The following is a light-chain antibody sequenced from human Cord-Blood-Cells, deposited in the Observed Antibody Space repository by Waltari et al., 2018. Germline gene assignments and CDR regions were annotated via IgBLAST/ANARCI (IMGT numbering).Light chain of an antibody. J-gene: IGLJ1*01. CDR3: SSYTSSSTPNV. Sequence: QSALTQPASVSGSPGQSITISCTGTSSDVGGYNYASWYQQHPGKAPNLMIYDVSNRPSGVSNRFSGSKSGNTASLTISGLQAEDEADYYCSSYTSSSTPNVFGTGTKVTVL. V-gene: IGLV2-14*01. CDR1: SSDVGGYNY. CDR2: DVS.